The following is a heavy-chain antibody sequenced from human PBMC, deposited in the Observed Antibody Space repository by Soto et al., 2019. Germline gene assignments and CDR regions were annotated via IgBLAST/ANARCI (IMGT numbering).Heavy chain of an antibody. CDR2: IKSKNDGGAA. D-gene: IGHD1-1*01. Sequence: EVQVVESGGDLVEPGGSLRLSCVTSGFMFSSAWMSWVRQGPGKGLEWLARIKSKNDGGAADYAAPVNGRFSISRDDLKSTVYLQMNSLRAEDTALYYCVEGWNDFWGQGTLVTVSS. CDR1: GFMFSSAW. J-gene: IGHJ4*02. CDR3: VEGWNDF. V-gene: IGHV3-15*01.